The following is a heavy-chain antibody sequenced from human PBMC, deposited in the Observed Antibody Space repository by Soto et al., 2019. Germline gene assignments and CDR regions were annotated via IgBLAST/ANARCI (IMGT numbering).Heavy chain of an antibody. CDR1: GFTSTSSA. Sequence: QMQLVQSGPEVKKPGTSVKVSCKASGFTSTSSAIPWVRQARGQRLEWIGWIVGCSSNTNYAQKFQERVTITRDVCTSTAYMELGILRSEDRAVYYCVAGNDYGGYNYSGPWGQGTLVTVSS. J-gene: IGHJ5*02. CDR3: VAGNDYGGYNYSGP. V-gene: IGHV1-58*02. CDR2: IVGCSSNT. D-gene: IGHD4-17*01.